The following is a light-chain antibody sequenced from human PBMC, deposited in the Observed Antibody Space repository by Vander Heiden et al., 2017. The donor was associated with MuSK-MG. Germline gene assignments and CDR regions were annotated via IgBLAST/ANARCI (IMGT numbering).Light chain of an antibody. V-gene: IGLV3-9*01. CDR1: NIESKN. Sequence: SYELTQPLPVSVALGQTARITCGGNNIESKNVHWYQQRPGQAPILVMYRDFNRPSGIPGRFSGSNSRNTATLTISSAQVGDEADYYCQVWDSGIVFFGGGTKLTVL. J-gene: IGLJ2*01. CDR3: QVWDSGIVF. CDR2: RDF.